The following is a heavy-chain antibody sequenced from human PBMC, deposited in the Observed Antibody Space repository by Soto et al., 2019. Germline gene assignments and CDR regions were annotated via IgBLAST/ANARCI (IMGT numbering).Heavy chain of an antibody. D-gene: IGHD6-6*01. V-gene: IGHV3-23*01. CDR3: AKVHLKVAARRDYYFDY. Sequence: PGGSLRLSCAASGFTFSSYAMSWVRQAPGKGLEWVSVISGSGGSTYYADSVKGRFTISRDNSKNTLYLQMNSLRAADTAVYYCAKVHLKVAARRDYYFDYWGQGTLVTVSS. J-gene: IGHJ4*02. CDR1: GFTFSSYA. CDR2: ISGSGGST.